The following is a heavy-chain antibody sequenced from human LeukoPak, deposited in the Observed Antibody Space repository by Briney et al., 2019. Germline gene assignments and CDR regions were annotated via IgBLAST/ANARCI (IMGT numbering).Heavy chain of an antibody. CDR3: ARVGCTGGSCYGWFDP. J-gene: IGHJ5*02. CDR1: GYTFSSYG. D-gene: IGHD2-15*01. V-gene: IGHV1-2*02. CDR2: INPNSGGT. Sequence: VASVKVSCKASGYTFSSYGISWVRQAPGQGLEWMGWINPNSGGTNSARKFQGRVTMTRDTSISTAYMELSRLRSDDTAVYYCARVGCTGGSCYGWFDPWGQGTLVTVSS.